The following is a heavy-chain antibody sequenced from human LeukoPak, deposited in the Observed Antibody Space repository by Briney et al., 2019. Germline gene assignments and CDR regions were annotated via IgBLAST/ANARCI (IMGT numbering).Heavy chain of an antibody. D-gene: IGHD6-19*01. CDR3: ARDPYAPPSSDLQRFDS. CDR2: IDTNTGNP. J-gene: IGHJ5*01. V-gene: IGHV7-4-1*02. CDR1: GYTFSTYF. Sequence: ASVKVSCKASGYTFSTYFMHWLRQAPGQGLEWMGWIDTNTGNPTYAQGFTGRFVFSSDTSVSTAYLQISSLRAEDTAVYYCARDPYAPPSSDLQRFDSWGQGTLVTVSS.